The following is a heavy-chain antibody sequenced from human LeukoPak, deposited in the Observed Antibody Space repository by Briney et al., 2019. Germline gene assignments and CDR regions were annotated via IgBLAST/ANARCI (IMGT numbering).Heavy chain of an antibody. CDR3: ARDRAEYDILTGLVY. V-gene: IGHV1-69*05. CDR2: IIPIFGTA. Sequence: SVKVSCKAPGGTFSSYAISWVRQAPGQGLEWMGGIIPIFGTANYAQKFQGRVTITTDESTSTAYMELSSLRSEDTAVYYCARDRAEYDILTGLVYWGQGTLVTVSS. J-gene: IGHJ4*02. D-gene: IGHD3-9*01. CDR1: GGTFSSYA.